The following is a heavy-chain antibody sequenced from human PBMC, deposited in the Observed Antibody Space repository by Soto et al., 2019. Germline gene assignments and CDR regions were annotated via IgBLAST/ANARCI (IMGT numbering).Heavy chain of an antibody. Sequence: ASVKVSCKASGYTFTSYGISWVRQAPGQGLEWVGWISGYDGNTDYAQKLQGRVTMTTDTSTSTAYMELRSLRSDDTAVYYCARDLPTLDCWGQGTLVTVSS. V-gene: IGHV1-18*01. CDR1: GYTFTSYG. CDR3: ARDLPTLDC. J-gene: IGHJ4*02. CDR2: ISGYDGNT.